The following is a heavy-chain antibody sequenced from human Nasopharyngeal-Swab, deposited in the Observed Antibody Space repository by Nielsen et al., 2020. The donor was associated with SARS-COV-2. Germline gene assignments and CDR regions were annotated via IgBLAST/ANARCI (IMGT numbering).Heavy chain of an antibody. CDR3: ARDSTYYYYYGMDV. V-gene: IGHV3-21*04. J-gene: IGHJ6*02. CDR2: ISSSSYI. Sequence: WIRQPPGKGLEWVSSISSSSYIYYADSVKGRFTISRDNAKNSLYLQMNSLRAEDTAVYYCARDSTYYYYYGMDVWGQGTTVTVSS.